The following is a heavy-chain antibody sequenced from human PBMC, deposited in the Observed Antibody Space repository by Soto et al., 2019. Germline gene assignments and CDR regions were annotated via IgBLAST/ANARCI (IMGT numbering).Heavy chain of an antibody. CDR1: GFTVSSNY. J-gene: IGHJ4*02. CDR2: IYSGGST. D-gene: IGHD3-22*01. Sequence: EVQLVESGGGLIQPGGSLRLSCAASGFTVSSNYMSWVRQAPGKGLAWVSVIYSGGSTYYAYSVKGRFTISRDNSKNTLYLQMNSLRAEDTAVYYCARNYYDSGGGFDYWCQGTLVTVSS. V-gene: IGHV3-53*01. CDR3: ARNYYDSGGGFDY.